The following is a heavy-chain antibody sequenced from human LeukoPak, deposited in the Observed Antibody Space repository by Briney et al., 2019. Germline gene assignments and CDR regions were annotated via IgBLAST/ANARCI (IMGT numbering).Heavy chain of an antibody. D-gene: IGHD3-3*01. CDR3: ARASDYDFWSGYFDY. V-gene: IGHV1-69*13. CDR1: GGTFSSYA. J-gene: IGHJ4*02. Sequence: ASVKVSCKASGGTFSSYAISWVRQAPGQGLGWMGGIIPIFGTANYAQKFQGRVTITADESTSTAYMELSSLRSEDTAAYYCARASDYDFWSGYFDYWGQGTLVTVSS. CDR2: IIPIFGTA.